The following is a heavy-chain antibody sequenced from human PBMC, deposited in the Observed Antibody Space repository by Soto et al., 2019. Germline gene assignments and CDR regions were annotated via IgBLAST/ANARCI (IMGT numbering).Heavy chain of an antibody. J-gene: IGHJ6*02. CDR1: GFTFSSYG. Sequence: GGSLRLSCAASGFTFSSYGMHWVRQAPGKGLEWVAVISYDGSNKYYAGSVKGRFTISRDNSRNTLFLQMNSLRADDTAVYYCVKEERPHYYYYGMGVWGQGTTVTVSS. CDR2: ISYDGSNK. CDR3: VKEERPHYYYYGMGV. V-gene: IGHV3-30*18.